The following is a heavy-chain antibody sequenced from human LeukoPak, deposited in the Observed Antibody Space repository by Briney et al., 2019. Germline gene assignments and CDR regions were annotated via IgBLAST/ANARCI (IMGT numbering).Heavy chain of an antibody. Sequence: SETLSLTCTVSGGSISSSSYYWGWIRQPPGKGLEWIGSIYYSGSTYYNPSLKSRVTISVDTSKNQFSLKLSSVTAADTAVYYCARGYSGWSLFDYWGQGTLVTVSS. CDR2: IYYSGST. CDR3: ARGYSGWSLFDY. J-gene: IGHJ4*02. D-gene: IGHD6-19*01. CDR1: GGSISSSSYY. V-gene: IGHV4-39*07.